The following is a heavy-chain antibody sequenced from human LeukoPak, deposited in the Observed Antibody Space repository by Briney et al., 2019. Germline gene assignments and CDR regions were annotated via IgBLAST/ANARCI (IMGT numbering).Heavy chain of an antibody. Sequence: NPSETLSLTCTVSGGSISSSSYYWGWIRQPPGKGPEWIGSIYYSGSTYYNPSLKSRVTISVDTSKNQFSLKLSSVTAADTAVYYCARVPGGAFDIWGQGTMVTVSS. J-gene: IGHJ3*02. CDR2: IYYSGST. CDR1: GGSISSSSYY. CDR3: ARVPGGAFDI. D-gene: IGHD2-8*02. V-gene: IGHV4-39*07.